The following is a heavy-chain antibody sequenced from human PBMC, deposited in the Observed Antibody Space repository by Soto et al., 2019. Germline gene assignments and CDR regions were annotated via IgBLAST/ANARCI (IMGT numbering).Heavy chain of an antibody. CDR2: MNPNSGNT. Sequence: ASVKVSCKASGYTFTSYDINWVRQATGQGLEWMGWMNPNSGNTDYAQKFQGRVTMTRDTSMSTAYMELRSLRSDDTAVYYCARKGYCTNGVCYTYYYYGMDVWGQGTTVTVSS. J-gene: IGHJ6*02. CDR3: ARKGYCTNGVCYTYYYYGMDV. CDR1: GYTFTSYD. D-gene: IGHD2-8*01. V-gene: IGHV1-8*01.